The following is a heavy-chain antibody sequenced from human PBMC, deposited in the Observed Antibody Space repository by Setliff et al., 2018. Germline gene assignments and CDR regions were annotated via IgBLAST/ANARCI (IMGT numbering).Heavy chain of an antibody. D-gene: IGHD7-27*01. CDR1: GGYISSGPSY. CDR3: ASTDWGWGYYFDY. V-gene: IGHV4-61*02. Sequence: SLTCTVSGGYISSGPSYWNWFRQPAGKGLEWIGRLYSSGSTNYNPSLMSRVTISVDTSKYQFSLKLSSVTAADTAVYYCASTDWGWGYYFDYWGQGTLVTVSS. J-gene: IGHJ4*02. CDR2: LYSSGST.